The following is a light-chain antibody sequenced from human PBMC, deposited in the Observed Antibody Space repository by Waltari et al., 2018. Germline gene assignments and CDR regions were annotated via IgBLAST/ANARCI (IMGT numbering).Light chain of an antibody. V-gene: IGKV3-20*01. J-gene: IGKJ3*01. CDR1: QSVNSRY. CDR3: QQYGSSPPTG. CDR2: GAS. Sequence: EIVLTQSPGTLSLSLGARATLSCRASQSVNSRYLAWYQQKSGQAPRLLIHGASSRATGIPDRFSGSGSGTDFTLTISRLEPEDFAVYYCQQYGSSPPTGFGPGTKLDIK.